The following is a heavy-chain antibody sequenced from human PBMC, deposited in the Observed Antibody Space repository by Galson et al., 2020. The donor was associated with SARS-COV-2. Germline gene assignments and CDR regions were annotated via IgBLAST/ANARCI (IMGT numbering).Heavy chain of an antibody. J-gene: IGHJ3*02. CDR3: ARVLVAAAHGFDI. Sequence: LSLTCAASGFTFSDYEMNWVRQAPGRGLECVSKITRSGGNMYYADSVKGRFTISRDNAKNLLHLEMNSLRAEDTAVYFCARVLVAAAHGFDIWGQGTRVTVSS. CDR1: GFTFSDYE. D-gene: IGHD2-2*01. CDR2: ITRSGGNM. V-gene: IGHV3-48*03.